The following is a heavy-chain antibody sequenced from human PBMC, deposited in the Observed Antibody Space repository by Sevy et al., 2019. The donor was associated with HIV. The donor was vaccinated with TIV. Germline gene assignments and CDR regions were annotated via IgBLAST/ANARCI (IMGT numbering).Heavy chain of an antibody. CDR3: ATAREYYYESSGYFDY. CDR2: FDPEDGET. V-gene: IGHV1-24*01. D-gene: IGHD3-22*01. J-gene: IGHJ4*02. Sequence: ASLKVSCKVSGYTLNELSMHWVRQAPGKGLEWMGRFDPEDGETIYAQKFQGRVTMTEDTSTDTAYMELGSLRSEDTAVYYCATAREYYYESSGYFDYWGQGTLVTVSS. CDR1: GYTLNELS.